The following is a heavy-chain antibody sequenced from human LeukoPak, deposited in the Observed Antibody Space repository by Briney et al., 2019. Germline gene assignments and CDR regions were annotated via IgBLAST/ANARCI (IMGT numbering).Heavy chain of an antibody. Sequence: SETLFLTCTVSGGSISSSSYYWGWIRQPPGKGLEWIGSIYYSGSTYYNPSLKSRVTISVDTSKNQFSLKLSSVTAADTAVYYCAREILGYCSSTSCYGYFDYWGQGTLVTVSS. V-gene: IGHV4-39*07. CDR1: GGSISSSSYY. D-gene: IGHD2-2*01. CDR3: AREILGYCSSTSCYGYFDY. J-gene: IGHJ4*02. CDR2: IYYSGST.